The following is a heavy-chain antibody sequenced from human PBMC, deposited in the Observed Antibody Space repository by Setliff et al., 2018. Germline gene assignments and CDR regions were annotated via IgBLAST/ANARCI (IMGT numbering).Heavy chain of an antibody. CDR2: IRSRNDGGTT. CDR3: VRTVVPGYYFDS. J-gene: IGHJ4*02. V-gene: IGHV3-15*01. D-gene: IGHD3-10*01. CDR1: GFTFSSHA. Sequence: GGSLRLSCAASGFTFSSHAMTWVRQSPGKGLEWVGRIRSRNDGGTTDYAAPVKGRFTFSRDDSKNTLYLQMNSLKTEDAAVYFCVRTVVPGYYFDSWGQGTLVTVSS.